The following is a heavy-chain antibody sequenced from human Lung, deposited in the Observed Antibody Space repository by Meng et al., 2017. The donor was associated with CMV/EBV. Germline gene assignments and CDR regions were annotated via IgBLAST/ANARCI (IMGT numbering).Heavy chain of an antibody. CDR1: GASISANY. D-gene: IGHD1-1*01. Sequence: SETLSLTCTVSGASISANYWSWSRRPPGKGLEYIGSISYTGYIEYNPSLKGRVAISLDTSKNQFSLKLASVTAADTAMYYCAGPDDMGSSPHDPFDIWGQGXMVTVSS. J-gene: IGHJ3*02. V-gene: IGHV4-59*01. CDR2: ISYTGYI. CDR3: AGPDDMGSSPHDPFDI.